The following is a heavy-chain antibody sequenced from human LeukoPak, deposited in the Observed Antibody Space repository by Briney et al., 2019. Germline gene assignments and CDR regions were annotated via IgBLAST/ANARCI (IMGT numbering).Heavy chain of an antibody. J-gene: IGHJ2*01. CDR3: ARIHRRADSSGYYYEDWFFDL. Sequence: PSETLSLTCTVSGGSISSNYWSWIRHPAGKGLGWIGRIYSSGSIKCNHSLKSQVPMSVATSENQVSLKLRYVTAADTAIYDCARIHRRADSSGYYYEDWFFDLWGRGTLVTVSS. D-gene: IGHD3-22*01. CDR2: IYSSGSI. CDR1: GGSISSNY. V-gene: IGHV4-4*07.